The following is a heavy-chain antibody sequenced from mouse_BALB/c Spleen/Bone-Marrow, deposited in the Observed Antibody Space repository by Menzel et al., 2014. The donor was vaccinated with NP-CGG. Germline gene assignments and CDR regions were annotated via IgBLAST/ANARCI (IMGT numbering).Heavy chain of an antibody. CDR3: TRSNYGYWYFDV. J-gene: IGHJ1*01. CDR2: INPSNGGT. Sequence: QVQLQQSGAELVKPGASVKLSCKASGYSFTNYYMYWVKRRPGQGLEWIGEINPSNGGTNFNEKFKNKATLTADKSSSTAYMQLSSLTSEDSAVYYCTRSNYGYWYFDVWGAGTTVTVSS. D-gene: IGHD1-1*01. V-gene: IGHV1S81*02. CDR1: GYSFTNYY.